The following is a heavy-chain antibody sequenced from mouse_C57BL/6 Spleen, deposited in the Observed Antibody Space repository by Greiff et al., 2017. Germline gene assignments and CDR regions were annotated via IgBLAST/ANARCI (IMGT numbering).Heavy chain of an antibody. CDR1: GYTFTSYW. J-gene: IGHJ4*01. CDR2: IDPSDSYT. Sequence: QVQLQQPGAELVMPGASVKLSCKASGYTFTSYWMHWVKQRPGQGLEWIGEIDPSDSYTNYNQKFKGKSTLTVDKSSSPAYMQLSSLTSEDSAVYYCARVYYGSSYDYAMDYWGQGTSVTVSS. V-gene: IGHV1-69*01. D-gene: IGHD1-1*01. CDR3: ARVYYGSSYDYAMDY.